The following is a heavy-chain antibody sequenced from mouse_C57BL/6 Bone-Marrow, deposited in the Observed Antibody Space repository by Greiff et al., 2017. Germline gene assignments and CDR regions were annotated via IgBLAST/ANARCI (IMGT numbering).Heavy chain of an antibody. D-gene: IGHD2-4*01. CDR2: IDPSDSYT. CDR3: AREVLRQEAYFDY. J-gene: IGHJ2*01. V-gene: IGHV1-50*01. Sequence: VQLQQPGAELVKPGASVKLSCKASGYTFTSYWMQWVKQRPGQGLEWIGEIDPSDSYTNYNQKFKGKATLPVDTSSSTAYMQLSSLTSEDSAVYYCAREVLRQEAYFDYWGQGTTLTVSS. CDR1: GYTFTSYW.